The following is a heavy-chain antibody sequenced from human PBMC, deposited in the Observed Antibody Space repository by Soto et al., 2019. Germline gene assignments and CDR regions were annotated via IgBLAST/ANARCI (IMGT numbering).Heavy chain of an antibody. CDR3: TRLGRGDSGYVWVWCDP. CDR2: IYPGDSDT. V-gene: IGHV5-51*01. D-gene: IGHD5-12*01. Sequence: GESLKVSCKGSGYSFTSYWIGWVRQLPGKGLEWMGIIYPGDSDTRYSPSFQGQVTISADKSISTAYLQWSSLKASDTAMSYCTRLGRGDSGYVWVWCDPWGQGTLV. CDR1: GYSFTSYW. J-gene: IGHJ5*02.